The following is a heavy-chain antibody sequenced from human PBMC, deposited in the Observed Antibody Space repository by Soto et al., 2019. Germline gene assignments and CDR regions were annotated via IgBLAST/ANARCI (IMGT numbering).Heavy chain of an antibody. Sequence: LETLSLTCAVYGGSFSGYYWSWIRQPPGKGLEWIGEINHSGSTNYNPSLKSRVTISVDTSKNQFSLKLSSVTAADTAVYYCARVVAYCSGGSCYKSRAEYFQHWGQGTLVTVSS. V-gene: IGHV4-34*01. CDR1: GGSFSGYY. D-gene: IGHD2-15*01. CDR3: ARVVAYCSGGSCYKSRAEYFQH. CDR2: INHSGST. J-gene: IGHJ1*01.